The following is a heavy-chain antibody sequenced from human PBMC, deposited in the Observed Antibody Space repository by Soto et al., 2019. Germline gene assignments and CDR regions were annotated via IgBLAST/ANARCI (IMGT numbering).Heavy chain of an antibody. J-gene: IGHJ4*02. V-gene: IGHV3-30-3*01. CDR3: ARDGYKPLDHFDY. CDR1: GFTFSSYA. D-gene: IGHD5-12*01. Sequence: QVQLVESGGGVVQPGRSLRLSCAASGFTFSSYAMHWVRQAPGKGLEWVTVISYDGSNKYYADSVKGRFTISRDNSKNTRYLQMNSLRAEDTAVYYCARDGYKPLDHFDYWGQGTLVTVSS. CDR2: ISYDGSNK.